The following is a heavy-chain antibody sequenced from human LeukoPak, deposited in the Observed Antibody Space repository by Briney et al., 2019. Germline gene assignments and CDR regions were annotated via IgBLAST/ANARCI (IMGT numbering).Heavy chain of an antibody. J-gene: IGHJ5*02. V-gene: IGHV5-51*01. CDR2: IYPGDSDT. CDR3: ARQIGSIAVAGTHWFDP. CDR1: GYSFTSYW. D-gene: IGHD6-19*01. Sequence: GESLKISCKGSGYSFTSYWIGWVRQMPGEGLEWMGIIYPGDSDTRYSPSFQGQVTISADKSISTAYLQWSSLKASDTAMYYCARQIGSIAVAGTHWFDPWGQGTLVTVSS.